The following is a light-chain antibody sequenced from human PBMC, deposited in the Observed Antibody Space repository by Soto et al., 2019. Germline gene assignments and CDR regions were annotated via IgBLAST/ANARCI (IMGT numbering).Light chain of an antibody. CDR3: QQYCRPGR. CDR2: GAT. V-gene: IGKV3-20*01. J-gene: IGKJ1*01. Sequence: LSVSPVEVGILFCRASQSVNIYLAWYQQKPGQAPRLLIFGATYRATGIPARFSGSGSGTDFTLTISRPEPEDFAVYYCQQYCRPGRLGQGTKVDIK. CDR1: QSVNIY.